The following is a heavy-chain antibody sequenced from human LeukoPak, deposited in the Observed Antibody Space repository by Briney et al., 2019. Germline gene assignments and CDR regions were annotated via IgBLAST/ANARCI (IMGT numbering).Heavy chain of an antibody. Sequence: ASVKVSCKAPGGTFSSYATSWVRQAPGQGLEWMGGIIPIFGTANYAQKFQGRVTITADKSTSTAYMELSSLRSEDTAVYYCARDLDYGDPSWGQGTLVTVSS. CDR2: IIPIFGTA. D-gene: IGHD4-17*01. CDR3: ARDLDYGDPS. J-gene: IGHJ5*02. CDR1: GGTFSSYA. V-gene: IGHV1-69*06.